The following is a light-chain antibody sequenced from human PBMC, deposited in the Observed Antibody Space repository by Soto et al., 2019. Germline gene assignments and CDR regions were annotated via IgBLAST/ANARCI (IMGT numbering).Light chain of an antibody. CDR3: QQYGGSPLYT. J-gene: IGKJ2*01. CDR1: QSVNSNY. V-gene: IGKV3-20*01. Sequence: EIVLTQSPGTLSLSPGERATLSCRSSQSVNSNYLTWYQQKPGQAPMLLIYGASSRATGIPDRFSGSGSGTDFTLTISRLEPEDFAVYYCQQYGGSPLYTFGQGTKLEIK. CDR2: GAS.